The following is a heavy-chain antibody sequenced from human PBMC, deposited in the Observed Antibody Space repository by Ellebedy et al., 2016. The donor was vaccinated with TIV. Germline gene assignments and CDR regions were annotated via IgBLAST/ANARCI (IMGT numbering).Heavy chain of an antibody. CDR3: ARDAAGNGGKLDY. V-gene: IGHV3-48*01. CDR1: GFTFSSYD. D-gene: IGHD4-23*01. Sequence: GESLKISCEASGFTFSSYDMNWVRQAPGKGLEWVSYISSKTGAMIYADSVKGRFTISRDSSKNTLYLQMNSLRAEDTAVYYCARDAAGNGGKLDYWGQGALVTVSS. CDR2: ISSKTGAM. J-gene: IGHJ4*02.